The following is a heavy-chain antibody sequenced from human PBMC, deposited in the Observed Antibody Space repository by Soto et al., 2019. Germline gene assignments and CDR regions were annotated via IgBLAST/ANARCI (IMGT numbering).Heavy chain of an antibody. J-gene: IGHJ5*02. CDR2: IYYSGST. D-gene: IGHD6-13*01. Sequence: SETLSLTCTVSCGSISSYYWSWVRQPPGKGLEWIGYIYYSGSTNYNPSLKSRVTISVDTSKNQFSLKLSSVTAADTAVYYCARCGSSWTGWFDPWGQGTLVTVSS. CDR3: ARCGSSWTGWFDP. CDR1: CGSISSYY. V-gene: IGHV4-59*01.